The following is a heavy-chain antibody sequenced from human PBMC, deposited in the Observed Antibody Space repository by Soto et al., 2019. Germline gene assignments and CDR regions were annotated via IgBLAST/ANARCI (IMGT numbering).Heavy chain of an antibody. CDR1: GLTFSSYG. Sequence: WGSLRLSCASSGLTFSSYGMHWVRQAPGKGLEWVAVIWYDGSNKYYADSVKGRFTISRDNSKNTLYLQMNSLRAEDTAVYYCARVSGVRGWSGYDLASSSWYYYYYGMDVWGQGTTVTVSS. V-gene: IGHV3-33*01. CDR2: IWYDGSNK. D-gene: IGHD6-13*01. CDR3: ARVSGVRGWSGYDLASSSWYYYYYGMDV. J-gene: IGHJ6*02.